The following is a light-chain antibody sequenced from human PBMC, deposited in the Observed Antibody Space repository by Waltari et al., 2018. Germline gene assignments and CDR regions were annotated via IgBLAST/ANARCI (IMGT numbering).Light chain of an antibody. CDR2: DVN. CDR1: SVAMGGYIY. V-gene: IGLV2-14*03. Sequence: QSALTHPASVSGSPGQSITISCPGTSVAMGGYIYFSGYQQHPGKDPKLMIYDVNNRPSGVSNRFSGSKSGNTASLTISGLQAEDEADYYCSSYTSTSTYVFGGGTKVTVL. CDR3: SSYTSTSTYV. J-gene: IGLJ1*01.